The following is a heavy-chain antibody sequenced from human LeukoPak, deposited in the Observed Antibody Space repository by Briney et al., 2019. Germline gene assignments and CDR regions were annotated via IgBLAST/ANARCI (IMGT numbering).Heavy chain of an antibody. CDR2: IYYSGST. CDR1: GGSISSYY. J-gene: IGHJ3*02. V-gene: IGHV4-59*01. CDR3: ARDPADKIRFGVNDAFDI. D-gene: IGHD3-3*01. Sequence: PSETLSLTCTVSGGSISSYYWSWIRQPPGKGLEWIGYIYYSGSTNYNPSLKSRVTISVDTSKNQFSLKLGSVTAADTAVYYCARDPADKIRFGVNDAFDIWGQGTMVTVSS.